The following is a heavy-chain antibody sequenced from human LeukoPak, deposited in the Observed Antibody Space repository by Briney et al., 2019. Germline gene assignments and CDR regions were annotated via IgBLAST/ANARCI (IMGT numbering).Heavy chain of an antibody. Sequence: GGSLRLSCAASGFTFDDYGMSWVRQAPGKGLEWVSGINWNGGSTGYADSVKGRFTISRDNAKNSLYLQMNSLRAEDTALYYCARGVIAARLAYYFDYWGQGTLVTVSS. CDR3: ARGVIAARLAYYFDY. V-gene: IGHV3-20*04. CDR2: INWNGGST. CDR1: GFTFDDYG. J-gene: IGHJ4*02. D-gene: IGHD6-6*01.